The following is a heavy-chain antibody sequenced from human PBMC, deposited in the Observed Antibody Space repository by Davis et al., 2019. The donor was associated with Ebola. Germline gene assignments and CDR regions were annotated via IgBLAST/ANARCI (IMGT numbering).Heavy chain of an antibody. CDR1: GDSVSSNSAA. D-gene: IGHD4-11*01. CDR2: TYYRSKWYN. V-gene: IGHV6-1*01. CDR3: ARDLMTTLGIGYGMDV. J-gene: IGHJ6*02. Sequence: SETLSLTCAISGDSVSSNSAAWNWIRQSPSRGLEWLGRTYYRSKWYNDYAVSVKSRITINPDTSKNQFSLQLNSVTPEDTAVYYCARDLMTTLGIGYGMDVWGQGTTVTVSS.